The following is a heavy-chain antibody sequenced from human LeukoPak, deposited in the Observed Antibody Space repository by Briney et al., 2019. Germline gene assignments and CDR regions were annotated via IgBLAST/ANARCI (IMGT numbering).Heavy chain of an antibody. CDR3: ARNLGNHPGSY. CDR1: GFTFSTYA. D-gene: IGHD1-14*01. J-gene: IGHJ4*02. V-gene: IGHV3-23*01. CDR2: ISGGGAIT. Sequence: PGGSLRLSCAVSGFTFSTYAMNWVRQAPGKGLEWVSAISGGGAITYYADSVKGRLTISRDNSKDALYLQMNSLRAEDTAVYYCARNLGNHPGSYWGQGTLVTVSS.